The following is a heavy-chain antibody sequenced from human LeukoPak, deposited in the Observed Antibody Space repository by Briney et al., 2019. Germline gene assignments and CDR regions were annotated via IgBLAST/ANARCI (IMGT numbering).Heavy chain of an antibody. Sequence: GESLKISCKDSGYSFTSYWIAWVRQMPGKGLEWMGIIYPGDSDIRYSPSFQGQVTISADKSISTAYLQWSSLKASDTAMYYCARPMDDYGDYVGWFDPWGQGTLVTVSS. V-gene: IGHV5-51*01. D-gene: IGHD4-17*01. CDR3: ARPMDDYGDYVGWFDP. CDR2: IYPGDSDI. J-gene: IGHJ5*02. CDR1: GYSFTSYW.